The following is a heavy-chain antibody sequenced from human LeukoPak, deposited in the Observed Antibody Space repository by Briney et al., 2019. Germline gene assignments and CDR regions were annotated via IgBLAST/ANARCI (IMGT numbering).Heavy chain of an antibody. J-gene: IGHJ4*02. V-gene: IGHV3-48*03. CDR2: ISISVVTK. CDR1: GFTFSRYD. CDR3: TSHGSTYYFDS. Sequence: LAGGSLRPSCATSGFTFSRYDYNWVRQAPGKGLEWISYISISVVTKSYADSVRRRFTVSRDNARDSLYLQMDSLRAEDTATYYCTSHGSTYYFDSCGQGTQVTVSS. D-gene: IGHD5/OR15-5a*01.